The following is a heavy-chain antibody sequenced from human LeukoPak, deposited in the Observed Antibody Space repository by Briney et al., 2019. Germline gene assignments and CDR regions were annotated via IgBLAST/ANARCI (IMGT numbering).Heavy chain of an antibody. CDR2: ISAXXGXT. V-gene: IGHV1-18*01. CDR1: GYTFTSYG. CDR3: ARRRIAAAGTFDY. J-gene: IGHJ4*02. Sequence: ASVKVSCKASGYTFTSYGISXXXXXXXXXXXXXXWISAXXGXTXXXXXXXXXXXXXTXXSXXTAYMELRSLRSDDTAVYYCARRRIAAAGTFDYWGQGTLVTVSS. D-gene: IGHD6-13*01.